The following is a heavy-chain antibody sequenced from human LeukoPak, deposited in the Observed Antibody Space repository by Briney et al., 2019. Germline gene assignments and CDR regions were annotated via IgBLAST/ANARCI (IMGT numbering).Heavy chain of an antibody. CDR2: RWYDGSNK. J-gene: IGHJ4*02. Sequence: PGRSLRLSCAASGFTFSSYGMHWVRQAPGTGMGWVAVRWYDGSNKYYADSVKGRFTISRDNSKNTLYLQMNSLRGEDTAVDYCAKGGGEQQLVLIDYWGQGTLVTVP. D-gene: IGHD6-13*01. CDR1: GFTFSSYG. V-gene: IGHV3-33*06. CDR3: AKGGGEQQLVLIDY.